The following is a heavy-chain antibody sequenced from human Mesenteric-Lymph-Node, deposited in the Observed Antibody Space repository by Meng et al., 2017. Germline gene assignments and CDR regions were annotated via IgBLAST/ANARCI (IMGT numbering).Heavy chain of an antibody. CDR1: GFTFSDSY. Sequence: GESLKISCAASGFTFSDSYMSWIRQAPGKGLEWVSYISSSGSTIYYADSVKGRFTISRDNAKNSLYLQMNSLRAEDTAVYYCAREQNDYGDYVGAFDIWGQGTMVTVSS. V-gene: IGHV3-11*04. CDR2: ISSSGSTI. CDR3: AREQNDYGDYVGAFDI. J-gene: IGHJ3*02. D-gene: IGHD4-17*01.